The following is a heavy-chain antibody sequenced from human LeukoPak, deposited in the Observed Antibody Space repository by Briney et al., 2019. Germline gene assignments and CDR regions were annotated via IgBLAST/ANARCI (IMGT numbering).Heavy chain of an antibody. CDR1: GGSISSGDYY. J-gene: IGHJ4*02. CDR3: ARAPEVPAADQFDY. D-gene: IGHD2-2*01. Sequence: PSQTLSLTCTVSGGSISSGDYYWSWIRQPPGKGLEWIGYIYYSGSTYYNPSLKSRVTISVDTSKNQFSLKLSSVTAADTAVYYCARAPEVPAADQFDYWGQGTLVTVSS. V-gene: IGHV4-30-4*08. CDR2: IYYSGST.